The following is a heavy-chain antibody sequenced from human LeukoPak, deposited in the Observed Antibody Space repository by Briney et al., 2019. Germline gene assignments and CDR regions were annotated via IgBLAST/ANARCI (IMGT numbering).Heavy chain of an antibody. CDR2: IKQDGSEK. V-gene: IGHV3-7*01. Sequence: GGSLRLSCAASGFTFSSYWMSWVRRAPGKGLEWEANIKQDGSEKYYVDSVKGRFTISRDNAKNSLYLQMNSLRAEDTAVYYCARVGGSGWYGAFDIWGQGTMVTVSS. CDR1: GFTFSSYW. D-gene: IGHD6-19*01. J-gene: IGHJ3*02. CDR3: ARVGGSGWYGAFDI.